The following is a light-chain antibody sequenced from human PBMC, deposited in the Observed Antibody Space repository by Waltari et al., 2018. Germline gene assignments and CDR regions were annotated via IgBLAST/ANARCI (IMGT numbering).Light chain of an antibody. CDR1: QSISSW. Sequence: DIQITQSPSTLSASVGDRVTITCRASQSISSWLAWYQQKPGEAPTLLIYKASTLESGVPSRFSGSGSGTEFSLSISSLQPNDFATYYCQQYSSFSTFDQGTKLEIK. J-gene: IGKJ2*01. V-gene: IGKV1-5*03. CDR2: KAS. CDR3: QQYSSFST.